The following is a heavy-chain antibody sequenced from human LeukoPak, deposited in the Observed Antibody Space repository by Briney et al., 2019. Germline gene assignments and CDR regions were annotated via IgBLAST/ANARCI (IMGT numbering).Heavy chain of an antibody. D-gene: IGHD6-19*01. J-gene: IGHJ6*03. Sequence: SQTLSLTCAISGDSVSSNSAAWNWIRQSPSRGLEWLGRTYYRSKWYNDYAVSVKSRITINPDTSKNQFSLQLNSVTPEDTAVYYCAREYIVVAVAGAKNYYYYYMDVWGKGTTVTISS. CDR2: TYYRSKWYN. CDR3: AREYIVVAVAGAKNYYYYYMDV. V-gene: IGHV6-1*01. CDR1: GDSVSSNSAA.